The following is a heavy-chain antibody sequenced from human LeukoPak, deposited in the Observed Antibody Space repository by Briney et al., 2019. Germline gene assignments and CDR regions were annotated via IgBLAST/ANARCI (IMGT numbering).Heavy chain of an antibody. CDR3: ARVGETPRPYWYFDL. CDR2: IYYSGST. V-gene: IGHV4-59*12. D-gene: IGHD4-17*01. Sequence: SETLSLTCTVSGGSFSSYYWSWIRQPPGKGLEWIGYIYYSGSTNYNPSLKSRVTISVDTSKNQFSLKLSSVTAADTAVYYCARVGETPRPYWYFDLWGRGTLVTVSS. J-gene: IGHJ2*01. CDR1: GGSFSSYY.